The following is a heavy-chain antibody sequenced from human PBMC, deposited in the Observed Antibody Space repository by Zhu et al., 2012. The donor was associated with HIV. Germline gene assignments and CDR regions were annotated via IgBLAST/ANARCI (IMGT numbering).Heavy chain of an antibody. CDR1: GGSFSGYY. Sequence: QVQLQQWGAGLLKPSETLSLTCAVYGGSFSGYYWSWIRQPPGKGLEWIGEINHSGSTNYNPSLKSRVTISVDTSKNQFSLKLSSVTAADTAVYYCCEAPRRFGELSHAFDIWGQGTIGSPS. J-gene: IGHJ3*02. D-gene: IGHD3-10*01. V-gene: IGHV4-34*01. CDR2: INHSGST. CDR3: CEAPRRFGELSHAFDI.